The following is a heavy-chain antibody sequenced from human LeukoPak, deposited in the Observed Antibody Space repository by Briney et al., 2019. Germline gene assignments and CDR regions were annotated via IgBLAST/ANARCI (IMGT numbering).Heavy chain of an antibody. Sequence: ASVKVSCKTSGFTFTSNGISWVRQAPGQGLEWMGWINAYNGKTNYPQKFQDRVTMTTDTSTSTAYMELRSLRSDDTAVYYCARVLQKLYGEGDYWGQGTLVTVSS. CDR2: INAYNGKT. D-gene: IGHD4-17*01. V-gene: IGHV1-18*01. CDR1: GFTFTSNG. CDR3: ARVLQKLYGEGDY. J-gene: IGHJ4*02.